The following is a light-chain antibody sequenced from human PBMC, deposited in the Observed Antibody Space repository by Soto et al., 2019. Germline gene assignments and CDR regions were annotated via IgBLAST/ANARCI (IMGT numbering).Light chain of an antibody. J-gene: IGKJ1*01. Sequence: EILLTQSPGTLSLSPGERATLSFRASQSISDNLAWYQQKPGQAPRLLISGASTRATGIPDRFSGSGSGTDFTLTISRLEPEDFALYYCQQYDSSPRTFGQGTKVDIK. V-gene: IGKV3-20*01. CDR3: QQYDSSPRT. CDR1: QSISDN. CDR2: GAS.